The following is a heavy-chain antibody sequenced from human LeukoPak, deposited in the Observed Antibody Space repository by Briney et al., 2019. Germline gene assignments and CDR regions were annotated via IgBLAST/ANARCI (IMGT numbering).Heavy chain of an antibody. J-gene: IGHJ4*02. D-gene: IGHD6-13*01. CDR1: GFTFSSYG. CDR2: IWYDGSNK. Sequence: PGGSLRLSCAASGFTFSSYGMHWVRQAPGKGLEWVAVIWYDGSNKYYADSVKGRFTISRDNSKNTLYLQMNSLRAEDTAVYYCAKEALAAAVDTIDYWGQGTLVTVSS. CDR3: AKEALAAAVDTIDY. V-gene: IGHV3-33*06.